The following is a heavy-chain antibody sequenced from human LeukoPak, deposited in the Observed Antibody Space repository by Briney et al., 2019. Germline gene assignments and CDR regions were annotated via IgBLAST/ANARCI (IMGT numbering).Heavy chain of an antibody. CDR1: GGSISSHY. CDR2: IYYSGST. Sequence: NPSETLSLTCTVSGGSISSHYWSWIRQPPGKGLEWIGYIYYSGSTNYNPSLKSRVTISVDTSKNQFSLKLSSVTAADTAVYYCASDLDYYDSSGYYYSVGWFDPWGQGTLVTVSS. V-gene: IGHV4-59*11. CDR3: ASDLDYYDSSGYYYSVGWFDP. J-gene: IGHJ5*02. D-gene: IGHD3-22*01.